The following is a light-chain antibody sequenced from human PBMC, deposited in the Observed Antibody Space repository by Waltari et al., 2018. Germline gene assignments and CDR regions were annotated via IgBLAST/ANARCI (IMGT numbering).Light chain of an antibody. Sequence: DIQMTKSPSSRSASVGDSVTITCRASQGISNSLAWYQQKPVKAPKLLLYAASRLESGVPSRFIGSGSGTDYTLTISSLQPEDFATYYCQQYYSTRPWTFGQGTKVEIK. CDR1: QGISNS. J-gene: IGKJ1*01. V-gene: IGKV1-NL1*01. CDR2: AAS. CDR3: QQYYSTRPWT.